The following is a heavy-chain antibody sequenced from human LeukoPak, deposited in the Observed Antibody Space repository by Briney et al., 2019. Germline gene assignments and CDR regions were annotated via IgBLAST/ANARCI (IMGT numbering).Heavy chain of an antibody. Sequence: PGGSLRLSCAASGFTFSRNSMNWVRQAPGKGLEWVSSISSSSSYIYYADSVKGRFTISRDNAKNSVYLHMNSLRADDTAVYYCARAFRTGMVPYWGQGTLVTVSS. D-gene: IGHD5-18*01. J-gene: IGHJ4*02. CDR3: ARAFRTGMVPY. CDR1: GFTFSRNS. V-gene: IGHV3-21*01. CDR2: ISSSSSYI.